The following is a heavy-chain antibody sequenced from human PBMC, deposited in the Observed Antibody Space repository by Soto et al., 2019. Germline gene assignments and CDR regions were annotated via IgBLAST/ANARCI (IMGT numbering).Heavy chain of an antibody. CDR3: ARDGLYSTGWNTGGNYYSDSMDV. CDR2: ISAYNGNT. CDR1: GYTLTSYG. J-gene: IGHJ6*02. D-gene: IGHD6-19*01. Sequence: QVQLVQSGSEVKKPGASVKVSCKASGYTLTSYGVSWVRQAPGQGLEWMGWISAYNGNTNYAQKLQGRVTMTTDTATSTSYMAVSSLRSDDTAVYYWARDGLYSTGWNTGGNYYSDSMDVWGQGTTVTVSS. V-gene: IGHV1-18*01.